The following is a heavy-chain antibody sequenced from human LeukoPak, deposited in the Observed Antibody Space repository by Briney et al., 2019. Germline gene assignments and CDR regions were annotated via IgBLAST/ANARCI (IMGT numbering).Heavy chain of an antibody. J-gene: IGHJ4*02. Sequence: GGSLKLSCAASGFTFSSYAMHWVRQAPGKGLEWVAVISYDGSNKYYADSVKGRFTISRDNSKNTLYLQMNSIRSGDTVEYYCARGRGGDGYNWLCYFDYWGQGTLVTVSS. CDR3: ARGRGGDGYNWLCYFDY. D-gene: IGHD5-24*01. CDR2: ISYDGSNK. CDR1: GFTFSSYA. V-gene: IGHV3-30-3*01.